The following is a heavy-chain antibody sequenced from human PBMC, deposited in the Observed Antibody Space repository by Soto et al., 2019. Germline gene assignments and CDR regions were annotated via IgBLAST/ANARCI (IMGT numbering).Heavy chain of an antibody. V-gene: IGHV4-59*08. CDR2: ISTTGVT. CDR1: GGSLGDVY. J-gene: IGHJ4*02. CDR3: ARHGGDVVMVRD. Sequence: QVKLQESGRGMVQPSETLSLSCTVSGGSLGDVYWTWIRQPPGKEMEWIGYISTTGVTNYSPSLKSRVTMSTDTSKNQFSLNLSSVTAADTARSFCARHGGDVVMVRDWGQGIQVTVSS. D-gene: IGHD2-15*01.